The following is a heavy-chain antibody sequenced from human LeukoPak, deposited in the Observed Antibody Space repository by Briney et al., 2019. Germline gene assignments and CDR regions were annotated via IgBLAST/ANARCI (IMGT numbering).Heavy chain of an antibody. CDR2: INHSGST. CDR1: GGSFSGYY. Sequence: SETLSLTCAVYGGSFSGYYWSWIRQPPGKGLEWIGEINHSGSTNYNPSLKSRVTISVDTSKNQSSLKLSSVTAADTAVYYCARHLRSYYDYVWGSYPNFDFDYWGQGTLVTVSS. V-gene: IGHV4-34*01. J-gene: IGHJ4*02. D-gene: IGHD3-16*02. CDR3: ARHLRSYYDYVWGSYPNFDFDY.